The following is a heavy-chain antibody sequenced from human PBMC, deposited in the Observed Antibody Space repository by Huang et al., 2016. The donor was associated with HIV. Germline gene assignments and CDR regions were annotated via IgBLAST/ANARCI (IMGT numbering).Heavy chain of an antibody. D-gene: IGHD3-10*01. CDR2: IYYKGST. Sequence: VSGGSIRSSDYHWGWIRQPPGKGLEWIGSIYYKGSTHYSPSLKSRVTIAVDTSKNLFFLNLTSMTAADTAVYYWARHREGPVAYYSGWGSHLNYMDVWGRGRTVVVSS. CDR3: ARHREGPVAYYSGWGSHLNYMDV. V-gene: IGHV4-39*01. J-gene: IGHJ6*03. CDR1: GGSIRSSDYH.